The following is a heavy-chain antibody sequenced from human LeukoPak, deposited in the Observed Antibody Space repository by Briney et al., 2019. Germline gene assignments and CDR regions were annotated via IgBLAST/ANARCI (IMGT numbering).Heavy chain of an antibody. D-gene: IGHD3-16*01. CDR2: ISAYNGNT. J-gene: IGHJ4*02. V-gene: IGHV1-18*01. Sequence: ASVKVSCKASGGTFSSYAISWVRQAPGQGLEWMGWISAYNGNTNYAQKLQGRVTMTTDTSTSAAYMELRSLRSDDTAVYYCARVVGGGGFDYWGQGTLVTVSS. CDR3: ARVVGGGGFDY. CDR1: GGTFSSYA.